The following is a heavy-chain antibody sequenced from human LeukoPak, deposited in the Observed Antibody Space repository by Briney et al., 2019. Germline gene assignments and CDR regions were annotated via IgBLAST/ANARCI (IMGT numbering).Heavy chain of an antibody. V-gene: IGHV6-1*01. CDR3: ARGGYYDGSGYGAFDI. CDR2: TYYRSKWYN. J-gene: IGHJ3*02. Sequence: SQTLSLTCAISGDSVSSNSAAWNWIRQSPSRGLEWLGRTYYRSKWYNDYAVSVKSRITINPDTSKNQFSLQLNSVTPEDTAVYYCARGGYYDGSGYGAFDIWGQGTMATVSS. CDR1: GDSVSSNSAA. D-gene: IGHD3-22*01.